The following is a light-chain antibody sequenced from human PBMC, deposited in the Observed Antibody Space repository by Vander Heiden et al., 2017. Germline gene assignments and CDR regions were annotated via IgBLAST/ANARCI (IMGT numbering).Light chain of an antibody. J-gene: IGKJ1*01. V-gene: IGKV1-5*03. CDR3: QDSRT. Sequence: DIQVTESRSTLSASVGNSVPITCRASQSISSWLAGDQQKPGKAPKLLIYTASSLESGVQSRFSGSGSGTEFTSTISSMQPDDFGTEYGQDSRTFGQGTKVEIK. CDR2: TAS. CDR1: QSISSW.